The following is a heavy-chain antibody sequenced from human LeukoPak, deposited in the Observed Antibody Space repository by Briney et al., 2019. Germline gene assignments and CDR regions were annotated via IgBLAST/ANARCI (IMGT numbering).Heavy chain of an antibody. CDR2: ISASVGCT. V-gene: IGHV3-23*01. D-gene: IGHD1-26*01. Sequence: GGPLRLSCAISGFTYSMSWVRQAPGKGLEWVSSISASVGCTHYAGSVKGRFTISRDNSKKTMYLQMNSLRVDDTAKYFCAAWDPNFYYMDVWGKGTTFTVSS. CDR1: GFTYS. J-gene: IGHJ6*03. CDR3: AAWDPNFYYMDV.